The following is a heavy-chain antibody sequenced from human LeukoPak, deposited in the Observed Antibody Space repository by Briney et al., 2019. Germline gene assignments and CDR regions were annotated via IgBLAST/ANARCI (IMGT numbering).Heavy chain of an antibody. CDR2: ISYDGSNK. J-gene: IGHJ4*02. CDR1: GFTFSSYA. D-gene: IGHD4-17*01. CDR3: ARDRFEAYGDTELGY. V-gene: IGHV3-30*04. Sequence: PGRSLRLSCAASGFTFSSYAMHWVRQAPGKGLEWVAVISYDGSNKYYADSVKGRFTISRDNSKNTLYLQMNRLRAEDTAIYYCARDRFEAYGDTELGYWGQGTLVTISS.